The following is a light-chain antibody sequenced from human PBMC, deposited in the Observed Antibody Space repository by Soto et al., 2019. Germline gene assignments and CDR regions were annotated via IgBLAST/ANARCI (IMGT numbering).Light chain of an antibody. CDR3: CSYRDTYIWV. CDR1: TSDVGGYSY. V-gene: IGLV2-11*01. CDR2: DVS. Sequence: QSALTQPRSVSGSPGQSVTISCTGTTSDVGGYSYVSWYQQHPGKAPKVMIYDVSKRPSGVPDRFSGSKSGNTASLTISGLQADDEADYYCCSYRDTYIWVFGGATKVTVL. J-gene: IGLJ3*02.